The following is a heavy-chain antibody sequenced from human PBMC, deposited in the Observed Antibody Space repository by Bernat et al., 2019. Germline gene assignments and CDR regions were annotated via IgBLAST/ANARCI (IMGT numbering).Heavy chain of an antibody. CDR3: ARVRSVAGLYYYYGMDV. J-gene: IGHJ6*02. CDR1: GFTFSSYA. V-gene: IGHV3-23*04. CDR2: ISGSGGST. D-gene: IGHD6-19*01. Sequence: EVQLVESGGGLVQPGGSLRLSCAASGFTFSSYAMSWVRQAPGKGLEWVSAISGSGGSTYYADSVKGRFTISRDNSKNTLYLQMNSLRAEDTAVYYCARVRSVAGLYYYYGMDVWGQGTTVTVSS.